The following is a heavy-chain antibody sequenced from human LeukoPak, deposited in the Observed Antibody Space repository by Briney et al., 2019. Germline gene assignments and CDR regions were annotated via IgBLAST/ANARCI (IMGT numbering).Heavy chain of an antibody. J-gene: IGHJ4*02. CDR3: AKAISVATIPTVFDY. CDR1: GFTFSSYG. D-gene: IGHD5-12*01. V-gene: IGHV3-23*01. CDR2: ISGSGGST. Sequence: AGGSLRLSCAASGFTFSSYGMSWVRQAPGKGLEWVSAISGSGGSTYYADSVKGRFTIFRDNSKNTLYLQMSSLRAEDTAVYYCAKAISVATIPTVFDYWGQGTLVTVSS.